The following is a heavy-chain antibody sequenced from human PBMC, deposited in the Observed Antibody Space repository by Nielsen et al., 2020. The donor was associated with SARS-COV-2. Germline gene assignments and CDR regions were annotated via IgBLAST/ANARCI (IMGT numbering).Heavy chain of an antibody. CDR3: ARGGERSRKSERARELRQQLVRGRTDDY. CDR2: ISYDGSNK. Sequence: GGSLRLSCAASGFTFSSYAMHWVRQAPGKGLEWVAVISYDGSNKYYADSVKGRFTISRDNSKNTLYLQMNSLRAEDTAVYYCARGGERSRKSERARELRQQLVRGRTDDYWGQGTLVTVSS. V-gene: IGHV3-30-3*01. CDR1: GFTFSSYA. D-gene: IGHD6-13*01. J-gene: IGHJ4*02.